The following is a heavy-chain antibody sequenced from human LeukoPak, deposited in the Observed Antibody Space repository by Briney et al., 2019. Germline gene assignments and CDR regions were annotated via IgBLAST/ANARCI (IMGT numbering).Heavy chain of an antibody. CDR2: IYYSGST. V-gene: IGHV4-39*01. J-gene: IGHJ4*02. Sequence: SETLSLTCTVSGGSISSSSYYWGWIRQPPGKGLEWIGSIYYSGSTYYNPSLKSRVTISVDTSKNQFSLKLSSVTAADTAVYYCARLGTGGTSLDHWGQGNLVTVSS. CDR1: GGSISSSSYY. D-gene: IGHD2-8*02. CDR3: ARLGTGGTSLDH.